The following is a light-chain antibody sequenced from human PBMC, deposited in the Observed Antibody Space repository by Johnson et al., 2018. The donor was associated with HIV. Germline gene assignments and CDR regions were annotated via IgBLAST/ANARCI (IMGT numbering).Light chain of an antibody. V-gene: IGLV1-51*01. CDR1: SSNIGNNF. Sequence: QSVLTQPPSVSAAPGQKVTISCSGSSSNIGNNFISWYQQLPGSAPKLLIYDNNKRPSGIPDRFSGSKSGTSATLGITGLLTGDEADYYCGTWDSSLSSGVFGTVTKVTVL. CDR3: GTWDSSLSSGV. CDR2: DNN. J-gene: IGLJ1*01.